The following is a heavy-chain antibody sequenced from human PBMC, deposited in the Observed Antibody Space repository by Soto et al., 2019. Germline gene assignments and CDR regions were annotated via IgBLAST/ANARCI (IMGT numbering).Heavy chain of an antibody. V-gene: IGHV3-23*01. Sequence: GGSLRLSCAASGFTFSSYAMGWVRQAPGKGLEWVSAIGGGGCRPHYADSVKGRFTISRDNSKNTLYLQLNSLRAEDTAVYYCATSQKGYNWNYFDHWGQGALVTVSS. CDR1: GFTFSSYA. D-gene: IGHD1-20*01. J-gene: IGHJ4*02. CDR3: ATSQKGYNWNYFDH. CDR2: IGGGGCRP.